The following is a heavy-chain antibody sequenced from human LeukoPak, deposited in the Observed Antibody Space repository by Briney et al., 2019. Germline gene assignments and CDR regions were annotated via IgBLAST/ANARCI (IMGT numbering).Heavy chain of an antibody. Sequence: RGSLRLSCADSGFTFSSYAMSWVRQAPGKGLEWVSAISGSGGSTYYADSVKGRFTISRDNSKNTLYLQMNSLRAEDTAVYYCGRIAINANNGMDVWGQGTTVTVSS. V-gene: IGHV3-23*01. CDR2: ISGSGGST. J-gene: IGHJ6*02. CDR1: GFTFSSYA. CDR3: GRIAINANNGMDV. D-gene: IGHD1/OR15-1a*01.